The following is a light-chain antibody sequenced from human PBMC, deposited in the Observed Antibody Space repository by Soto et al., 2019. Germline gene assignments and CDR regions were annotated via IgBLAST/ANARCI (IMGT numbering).Light chain of an antibody. J-gene: IGKJ1*01. CDR3: QQFSVSPWT. CDR2: GAS. CDR1: QSVSTN. Sequence: EIVMTQSPATLSVSPGERATLSCRASQSVSTNLAWYQQKPGQAPRLLMYGASTRATGIPARFSGSGSGTEFTLTISSLQAEDVALYFCQQFSVSPWTFGQGTKVEIK. V-gene: IGKV3-15*01.